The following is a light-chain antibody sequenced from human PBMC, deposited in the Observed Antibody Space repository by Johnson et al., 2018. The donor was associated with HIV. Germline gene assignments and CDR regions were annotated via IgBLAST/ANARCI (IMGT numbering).Light chain of an antibody. V-gene: IGLV1-51*01. CDR3: GTWDSSLSAYV. Sequence: QSVLTQPPSVSAAPGQKVTISCSGSSSNIGNNYVSWYQQVPGTAPKLLIYDNNKRPSGIPDRFSGSKSGTSATLGITGLQTGDAADYYCGTWDSSLSAYVFGTGTNVTVL. CDR2: DNN. J-gene: IGLJ1*01. CDR1: SSNIGNNY.